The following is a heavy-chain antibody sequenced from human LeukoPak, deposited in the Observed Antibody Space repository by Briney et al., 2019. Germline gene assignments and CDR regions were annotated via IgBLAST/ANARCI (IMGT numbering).Heavy chain of an antibody. Sequence: VGSLRLSCAASGVTVRSYWMNCARQAPGQGLEWVASINHNGNVNYYVDSVKGRFTISRDNAKNSLYLQMSNLRAEDTAVYFCARGGGLDVWGQGATVTVSS. CDR1: GVTVRSYW. D-gene: IGHD3-16*01. J-gene: IGHJ6*02. V-gene: IGHV3-7*03. CDR2: INHNGNVN. CDR3: ARGGGLDV.